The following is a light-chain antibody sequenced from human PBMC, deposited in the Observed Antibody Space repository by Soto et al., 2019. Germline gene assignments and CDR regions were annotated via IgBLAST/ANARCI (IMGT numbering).Light chain of an antibody. V-gene: IGKV1-8*01. CDR1: QGISSY. CDR3: QQYYSYLIT. Sequence: AILITQSPSSLSASTGDRVTITCRASQGISSYLAWYQQKPGKAPKLLIYAASTLQSGVPSRFSGSGSGTDFTLTISCLQSEDFATYYCQQYYSYLITFGQGTRLEI. CDR2: AAS. J-gene: IGKJ5*01.